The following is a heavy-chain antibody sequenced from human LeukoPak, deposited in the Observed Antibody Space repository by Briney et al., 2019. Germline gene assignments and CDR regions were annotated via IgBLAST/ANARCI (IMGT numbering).Heavy chain of an antibody. D-gene: IGHD2-15*01. CDR2: INPDNGNT. CDR1: GYTLTRYG. CDR3: VRDLGYCSGGSCSYWFDP. J-gene: IGHJ5*02. Sequence: ASVKVSCKASGYTLTRYGISWVRQAPGQGLEWMGWINPDNGNTNYGQNFQGRVTMTTDTSTSTAYMELRSLRSEDTAVYYCVRDLGYCSGGSCSYWFDPWGQGTLVTVSS. V-gene: IGHV1-18*01.